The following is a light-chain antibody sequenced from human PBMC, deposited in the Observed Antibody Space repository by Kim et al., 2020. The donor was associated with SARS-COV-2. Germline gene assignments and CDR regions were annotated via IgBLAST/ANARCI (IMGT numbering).Light chain of an antibody. V-gene: IGKV1-13*02. CDR2: NAS. CDR1: QDISTA. CDR3: QQFNSFPLS. J-gene: IGKJ4*01. Sequence: AIQLTQSPFSLSASIGDRVTITCRASQDISTALAWYQQKPGNAPNLLIYNASSLQSGVPSRFSGSGSGTDFTLSFTSVQPEDFATYFCQQFNSFPLSFGGGTKVDIK.